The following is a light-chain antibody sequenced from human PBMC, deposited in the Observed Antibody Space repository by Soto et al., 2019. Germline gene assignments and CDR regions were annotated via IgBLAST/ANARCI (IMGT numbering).Light chain of an antibody. CDR3: QQYGSSPRT. V-gene: IGKV3-20*01. CDR1: QSVSN. Sequence: IVLKQSPGTPSLSPGERATLSCRASQSVSNNQQKPCQAPRLLICGASNRATGIPDRFSGSGSGTDFTLTISRLEPEDFAVYYCQQYGSSPRTFGQGTKVDIK. J-gene: IGKJ1*01. CDR2: GAS.